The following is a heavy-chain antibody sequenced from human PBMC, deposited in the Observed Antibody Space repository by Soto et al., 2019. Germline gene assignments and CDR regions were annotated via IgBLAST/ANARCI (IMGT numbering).Heavy chain of an antibody. CDR3: TTEPDYSNYFEY. CDR1: GFTFSTYS. D-gene: IGHD4-4*01. V-gene: IGHV3-15*07. CDR2: IRSKADGGTT. Sequence: GESLKISCAASGFTFSTYSMNWVRQAPGKGLEWVGRIRSKADGGTTDYAAPVKDRFTISRDDSKNTLHLQMNSLKTEDTAVYYCTTEPDYSNYFEYWGQGTLVTVSS. J-gene: IGHJ4*02.